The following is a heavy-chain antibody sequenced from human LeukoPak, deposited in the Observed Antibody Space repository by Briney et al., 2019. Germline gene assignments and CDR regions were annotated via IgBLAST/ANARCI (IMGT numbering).Heavy chain of an antibody. J-gene: IGHJ6*02. CDR1: GGSISSYY. CDR3: ARIGLLLWFGELFPDGMDV. D-gene: IGHD3-10*01. CDR2: IYDSGST. V-gene: IGHV4-59*12. Sequence: SETLSLTCTVSGGSISSYYWNWIRQPPGKGLEWIGYIYDSGSTNYNPSLKSRVTISVDKSKNQFSLKLSSVTAADTAVYYCARIGLLLWFGELFPDGMDVWGQGTTVTVSS.